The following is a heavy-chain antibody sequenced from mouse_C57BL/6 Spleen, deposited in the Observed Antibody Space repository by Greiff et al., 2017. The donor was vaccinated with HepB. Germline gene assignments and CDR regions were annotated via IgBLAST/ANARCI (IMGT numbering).Heavy chain of an antibody. CDR3: ARGGYDYDDY. D-gene: IGHD2-4*01. Sequence: QVQLQQPGAELVMPGASVKLSCKASGYTFTSYWMHWVKQRPGQGLEWIGEIDPSDSYTNYNQKFKGNSTLTVDKSSSTAYMQLSSLTSEDSAVYYCARGGYDYDDYWGQGTTLTVSS. CDR2: IDPSDSYT. CDR1: GYTFTSYW. J-gene: IGHJ2*01. V-gene: IGHV1-69*01.